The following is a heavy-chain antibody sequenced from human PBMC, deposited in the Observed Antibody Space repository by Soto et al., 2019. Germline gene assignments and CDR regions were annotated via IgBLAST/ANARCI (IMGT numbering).Heavy chain of an antibody. Sequence: EVQLVESGGGLVQPGGSLRLSCAASGFTVSSNYMSWVRQAPGKGLEWVSVIYSGGSTYYADSVKGRFTISRDNSKNTLYLQMTSLRAEDTAVYYCARDFVVPAAMSLARYYYYGMDVWGQGTTVTVSS. CDR2: IYSGGST. D-gene: IGHD2-2*01. CDR3: ARDFVVPAAMSLARYYYYGMDV. CDR1: GFTVSSNY. V-gene: IGHV3-66*01. J-gene: IGHJ6*02.